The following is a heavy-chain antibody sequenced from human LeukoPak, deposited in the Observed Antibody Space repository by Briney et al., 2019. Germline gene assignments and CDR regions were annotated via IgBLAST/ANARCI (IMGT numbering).Heavy chain of an antibody. Sequence: TSETLSLTCTVSGGTISSYYWSWIRQPPGKGLEWLGYIYYSGSTNYNPSLKSRVTISVDTSKNQFSLKLSSVTAADTAVYYCARGAGDFWSGYLNFDYWGQGTLVTVSS. J-gene: IGHJ4*02. CDR1: GGTISSYY. CDR2: IYYSGST. CDR3: ARGAGDFWSGYLNFDY. D-gene: IGHD3-3*01. V-gene: IGHV4-59*01.